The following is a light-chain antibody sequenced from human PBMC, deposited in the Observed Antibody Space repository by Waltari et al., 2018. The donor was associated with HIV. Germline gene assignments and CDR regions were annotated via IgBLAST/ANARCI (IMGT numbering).Light chain of an antibody. J-gene: IGLJ3*02. Sequence: QSVLTQPSSASGTPGQRVAISCSGSSSNIESNTVNWYQQLPGTAPKLLVYINKQRPSGVPDRISGSKAGTSASLASSGLQSEDEADYYCAAWDDSLNGWVFGGGTKLTVL. CDR1: SSNIESNT. CDR3: AAWDDSLNGWV. V-gene: IGLV1-44*01. CDR2: INK.